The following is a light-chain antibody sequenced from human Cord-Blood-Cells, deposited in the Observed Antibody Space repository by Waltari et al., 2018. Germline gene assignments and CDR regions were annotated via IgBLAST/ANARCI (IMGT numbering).Light chain of an antibody. J-gene: IGLJ2*01. CDR2: DVS. CDR1: SSHVGGYNY. V-gene: IGLV2-11*01. Sequence: QSALTQPRSVSGSPGQSVTISCTGTSSHVGGYNYVSWYQQHPGKAPKPMIYDVSKRPSGVPDRFSGSKSGNMASLTISGLQAEDEADYYCCSYAGSYTVVFGGGTKLTVL. CDR3: CSYAGSYTVV.